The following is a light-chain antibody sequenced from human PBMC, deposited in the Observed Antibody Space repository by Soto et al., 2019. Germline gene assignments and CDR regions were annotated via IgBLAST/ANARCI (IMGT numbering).Light chain of an antibody. V-gene: IGKV1-39*01. Sequence: DIQMTQSPSSLSASVGDSVTITCRASQSISNYLNWYQQKPGKAPKLLVYAASSLQSGVTSRFGVSRSGTDFTLTISSLQPEDFANYYCQQSYSTPFTFGPGTKVDIK. CDR3: QQSYSTPFT. J-gene: IGKJ3*01. CDR2: AAS. CDR1: QSISNY.